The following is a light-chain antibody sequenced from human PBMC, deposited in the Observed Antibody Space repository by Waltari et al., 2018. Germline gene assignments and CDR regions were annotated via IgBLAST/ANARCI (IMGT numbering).Light chain of an antibody. CDR3: QQYYSTPS. V-gene: IGKV4-1*01. Sequence: DIVMTQSPDSLAVSLGERATINCKSSQSVLFTSNNKNYLAWYQQKPGQPPKLLIYWSSTRDSGVPDRVSGSGSGTDFSLTISSLQAEDVAVYYCQQYYSTPSFGQGTKLAI. CDR2: WSS. J-gene: IGKJ2*01. CDR1: QSVLFTSNNKNY.